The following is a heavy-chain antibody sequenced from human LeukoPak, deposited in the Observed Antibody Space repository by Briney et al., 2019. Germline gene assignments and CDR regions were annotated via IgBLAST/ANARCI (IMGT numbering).Heavy chain of an antibody. Sequence: SETLSLTCTVSGGSISSSSYYWGWIRQPPGKGLEWIGSIYYSGSTYYNPSLKSRVTISVDTSKNQFSLKLSSVTAADTAVYYCARASGSGSFVLFDYWGQGTLVTVSS. D-gene: IGHD3-10*01. CDR3: ARASGSGSFVLFDY. V-gene: IGHV4-39*07. J-gene: IGHJ4*02. CDR2: IYYSGST. CDR1: GGSISSSSYY.